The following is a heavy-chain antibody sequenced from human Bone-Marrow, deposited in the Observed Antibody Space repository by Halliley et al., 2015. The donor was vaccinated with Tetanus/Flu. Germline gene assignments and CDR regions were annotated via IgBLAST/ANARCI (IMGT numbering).Heavy chain of an antibody. CDR3: ARPSYCTGGSCYGIDY. Sequence: WFGSIFYSGSPFYNPSPQTRVPISVDPSKNQFSLKLGSVAAADTAVYYCARPSYCTGGSCYGIDYWGRGTLVTVSS. CDR2: IFYSGSP. V-gene: IGHV4-39*01. J-gene: IGHJ4*02. D-gene: IGHD2-15*01.